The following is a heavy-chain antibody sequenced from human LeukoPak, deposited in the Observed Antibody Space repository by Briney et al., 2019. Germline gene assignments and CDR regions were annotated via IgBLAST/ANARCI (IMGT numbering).Heavy chain of an antibody. CDR3: ARGSPYYDFWSGYDYYYYYGMDV. J-gene: IGHJ6*02. CDR2: IYYSGST. D-gene: IGHD3-3*01. CDR1: GGSISSYY. V-gene: IGHV4-59*01. Sequence: SETLSLTCTVSGGSISSYYWSRIRQPPGKGLEWIGYIYYSGSTNYNPSLKSRVTISVDTSKNQFSLKLSSVTAADTAVYYCARGSPYYDFWSGYDYYYYYGMDVWGQGTTVTVSS.